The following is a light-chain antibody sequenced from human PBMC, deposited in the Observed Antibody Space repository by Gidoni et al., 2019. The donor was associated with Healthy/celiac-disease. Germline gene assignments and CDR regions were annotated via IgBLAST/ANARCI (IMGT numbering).Light chain of an antibody. CDR1: QSVLYSSNNKTY. J-gene: IGKJ4*01. V-gene: IGKV4-1*01. Sequence: DIVMTQSPVSLAVSLGERATINWKSSQSVLYSSNNKTYLAWYQQKPGQPPKLLIYWASTRESGVPDRFSGSGSGTDFTLTISSLQAEDVAVYYCQQYYSTPLTFGGGTKVEIK. CDR3: QQYYSTPLT. CDR2: WAS.